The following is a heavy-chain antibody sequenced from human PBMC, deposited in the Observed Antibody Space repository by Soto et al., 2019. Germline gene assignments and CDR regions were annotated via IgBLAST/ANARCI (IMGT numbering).Heavy chain of an antibody. J-gene: IGHJ4*02. D-gene: IGHD2-21*01. Sequence: SETLSLTCAVSGDSISSSNWWTWVRQPPGKGLEWIGYIYPGGNTYYSPSLKSRVTIALDTSKSLVSLRLNSVTAADTAVYYCARLVGVAISPWGQGTLVTVSS. CDR1: GDSISSSNW. CDR3: ARLVGVAISP. V-gene: IGHV4-4*02. CDR2: IYPGGNT.